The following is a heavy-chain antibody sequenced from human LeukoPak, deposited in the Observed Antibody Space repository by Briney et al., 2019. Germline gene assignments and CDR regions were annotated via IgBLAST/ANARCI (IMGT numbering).Heavy chain of an antibody. J-gene: IGHJ3*02. Sequence: GGSLRLSCAASGFTFSSYWMSWVRQAPGKGLEWVANIKQDGSEKYYVDSVKGRFTISRDNAKNSLWLQMNALRAEDTAIYYCASLLGWSRAFDNWGQGTRVTVPS. CDR1: GFTFSSYW. V-gene: IGHV3-7*01. CDR3: ASLLGWSRAFDN. D-gene: IGHD2-15*01. CDR2: IKQDGSEK.